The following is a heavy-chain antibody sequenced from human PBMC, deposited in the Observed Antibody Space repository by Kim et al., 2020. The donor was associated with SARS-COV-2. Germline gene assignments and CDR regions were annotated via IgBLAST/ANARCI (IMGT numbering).Heavy chain of an antibody. CDR3: ARDDFWSGYSLDF. Sequence: YSQKCQGRVTITRDTSASTAYMELSSLRSEDTAVYYCARDDFWSGYSLDFWGQGTLVTVSS. J-gene: IGHJ4*02. D-gene: IGHD3-3*01. V-gene: IGHV1-3*01.